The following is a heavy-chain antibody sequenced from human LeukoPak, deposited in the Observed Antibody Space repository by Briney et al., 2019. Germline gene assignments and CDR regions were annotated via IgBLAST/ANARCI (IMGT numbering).Heavy chain of an antibody. Sequence: GGSLRLSCAASGFAFSSQAMGWVRQAPGKGLEWVSVISDSGSLTYYADSVKGRFTISRDNSKNTLFLQMNSLRAEDTAVYYCAKDARRTSGWYFFDYWGQGSLVTVSS. D-gene: IGHD6-19*01. V-gene: IGHV3-23*01. J-gene: IGHJ4*02. CDR3: AKDARRTSGWYFFDY. CDR2: ISDSGSLT. CDR1: GFAFSSQA.